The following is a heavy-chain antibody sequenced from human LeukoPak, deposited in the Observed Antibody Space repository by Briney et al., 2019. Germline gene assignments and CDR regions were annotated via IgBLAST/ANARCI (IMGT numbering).Heavy chain of an antibody. D-gene: IGHD5-18*01. CDR2: ISAYNGNT. J-gene: IGHJ6*03. V-gene: IGHV1-18*01. Sequence: ASVKVSCKASGYTFTSYGISWVRQAPEQGLEWMGWISAYNGNTNYAQKLQGRVTMTTDTSTSTAYMELRSLRSDDTAVYYCARLFEYSSYYYYYMDVWGKGTTVTISS. CDR1: GYTFTSYG. CDR3: ARLFEYSSYYYYYMDV.